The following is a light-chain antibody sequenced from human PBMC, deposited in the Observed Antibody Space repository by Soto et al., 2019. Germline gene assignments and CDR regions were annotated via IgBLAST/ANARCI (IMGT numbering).Light chain of an antibody. Sequence: DIVLTQSPGTLSLSPGERATLSCRASQSVSSNYLAWYQQKPGQAPRLLIHGASTRATGVPDRFSGSGSGTDFTLTISRLEPEDFAVYHCQQRSNWPPITFGQGTRLEIK. CDR2: GAS. CDR1: QSVSSNY. V-gene: IGKV3D-20*02. J-gene: IGKJ5*01. CDR3: QQRSNWPPIT.